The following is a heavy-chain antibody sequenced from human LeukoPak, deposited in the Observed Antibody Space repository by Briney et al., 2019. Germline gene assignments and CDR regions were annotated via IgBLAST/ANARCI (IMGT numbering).Heavy chain of an antibody. J-gene: IGHJ4*02. Sequence: GGSLRLSCAASGLSFSSHWMSWVRQAPGKGLEWVANINQDGSVINYVGSVKGRFTISRDNAENSLYLQMNSLRGDDTALYYCAKAEIAVAGTSYWGQGTLVTVSS. CDR1: GLSFSSHW. CDR3: AKAEIAVAGTSY. D-gene: IGHD6-19*01. V-gene: IGHV3-7*01. CDR2: INQDGSVI.